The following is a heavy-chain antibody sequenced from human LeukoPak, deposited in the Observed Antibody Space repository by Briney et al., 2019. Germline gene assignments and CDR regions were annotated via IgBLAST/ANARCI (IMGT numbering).Heavy chain of an antibody. CDR2: VSGGGDDT. V-gene: IGHV3-23*01. Sequence: GGSLRLSCAASGFTFSSYGMSWVRQAPGKGLEWVSAVSGGGDDTHYADSVQGRFTISGDNPKNTMYLQMNGLRAEDTAIYYCAKGKTATGTLALDYWGQGTLVTVSS. CDR1: GFTFSSYG. J-gene: IGHJ4*02. CDR3: AKGKTATGTLALDY. D-gene: IGHD3-9*01.